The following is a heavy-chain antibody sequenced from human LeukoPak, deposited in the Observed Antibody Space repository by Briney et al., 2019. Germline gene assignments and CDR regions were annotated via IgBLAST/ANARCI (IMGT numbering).Heavy chain of an antibody. CDR1: GFTFSSYE. CDR2: ISSSGSTI. D-gene: IGHD5-24*01. CDR3: ATGGRDGYQDY. V-gene: IGHV3-48*03. Sequence: GGSLRLSCAASGFTFSSYEMNWVRQAPRKGLEWVSYISSSGSTIYYADSVKGRFTISRDNAKNSLYLQMNSLRAEDTAVYYCATGGRDGYQDYWGQGTLVTVSS. J-gene: IGHJ4*02.